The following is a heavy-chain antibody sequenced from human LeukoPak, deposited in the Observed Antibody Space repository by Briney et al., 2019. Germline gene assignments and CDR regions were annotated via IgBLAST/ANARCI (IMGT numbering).Heavy chain of an antibody. CDR1: GGSISSYY. CDR3: ASGYCGGACQLGGVDM. V-gene: IGHV4-59*01. J-gene: IGHJ3*02. Sequence: SETLSLTCTVSGGSISSYYWSWLRQSPGKGLEYIGYTHYSGATNYNPSLKSRVTISLDTSGNQFSLKLSSVTAADTAVYYCASGYCGGACQLGGVDMWSQGTMVTVSS. D-gene: IGHD2-21*02. CDR2: THYSGAT.